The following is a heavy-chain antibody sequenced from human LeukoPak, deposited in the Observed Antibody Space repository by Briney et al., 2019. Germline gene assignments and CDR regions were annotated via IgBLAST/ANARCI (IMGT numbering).Heavy chain of an antibody. V-gene: IGHV3-7*01. Sequence: GGSPRLSCAASGFTFSSYWMSWVRQAPGKGLEWVANIKQDGSEKYYVDSVKGRFTISRDNAKNSLYLQMNSLRAEDTAVYYCARDQGSSSSWYFDYWGQGTLVTVSS. CDR3: ARDQGSSSSWYFDY. CDR2: IKQDGSEK. CDR1: GFTFSSYW. D-gene: IGHD6-13*01. J-gene: IGHJ4*02.